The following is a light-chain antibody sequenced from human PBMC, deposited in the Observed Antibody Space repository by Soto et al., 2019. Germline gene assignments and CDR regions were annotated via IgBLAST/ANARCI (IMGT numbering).Light chain of an antibody. V-gene: IGLV2-14*01. Sequence: LTQPASVSGSPGQSITISCTGTSSDVGGYSYVSWYQHHPGKAPELMIYEVSNRPSGVSNRFSGSKSGNTASLTISGLQAEDEADYHCSSYTSSRTLVFGTGTKVTVL. CDR2: EVS. CDR1: SSDVGGYSY. CDR3: SSYTSSRTLV. J-gene: IGLJ1*01.